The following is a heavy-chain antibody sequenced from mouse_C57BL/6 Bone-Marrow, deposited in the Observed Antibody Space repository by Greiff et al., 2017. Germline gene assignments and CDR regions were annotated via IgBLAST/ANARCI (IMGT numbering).Heavy chain of an antibody. CDR1: GFSFSDYY. CDR2: INYDGSST. Sequence: EVQVVESEGGLVQPGSSMKLSCTASGFSFSDYYMAWVRQVPEKGLEWVANINYDGSSTYYLDSLKSRFIISRDNAKNILYLQMSSLKSEDTATYYCGRGYGGFAYWGQGTLVTVSA. J-gene: IGHJ3*01. CDR3: GRGYGGFAY. V-gene: IGHV5-16*01. D-gene: IGHD1-1*02.